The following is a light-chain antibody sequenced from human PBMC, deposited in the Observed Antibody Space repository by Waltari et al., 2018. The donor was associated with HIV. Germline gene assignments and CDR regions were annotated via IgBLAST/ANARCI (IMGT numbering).Light chain of an antibody. Sequence: SYELAQPASVSESPGQTARITCSGDVLAKNYARWFQQKPGQAPVLVIYKDTERPSGIPGRFSGSSSGTTVTLTISGAQVEDEADYYCYSAADNTWVFGGGTKLTVL. CDR1: VLAKNY. CDR3: YSAADNTWV. J-gene: IGLJ3*02. CDR2: KDT. V-gene: IGLV3-27*01.